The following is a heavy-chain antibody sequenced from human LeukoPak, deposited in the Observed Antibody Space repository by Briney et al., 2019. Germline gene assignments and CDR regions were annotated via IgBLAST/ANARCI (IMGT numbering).Heavy chain of an antibody. CDR2: ISSSSSYI. Sequence: GGSLRLSCAASGFTFTNYNMNWVRQAPGKGLEWVSSISSSSSYIYYADSVKGRFTISRDNAKNSLYLQMNSLRAEDTAVYYCARGTVKDSSGYYPNPYNWFDPWGQGTLVTVSS. D-gene: IGHD3-22*01. J-gene: IGHJ5*02. CDR3: ARGTVKDSSGYYPNPYNWFDP. CDR1: GFTFTNYN. V-gene: IGHV3-21*01.